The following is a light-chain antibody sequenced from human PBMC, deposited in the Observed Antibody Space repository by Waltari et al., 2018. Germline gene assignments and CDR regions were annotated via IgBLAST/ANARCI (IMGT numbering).Light chain of an antibody. CDR1: QSVSRT. CDR2: DAS. J-gene: IGKJ1*01. V-gene: IGKV3-20*01. CDR3: QKYGTRPAT. Sequence: EIVLTQSPGTLSLSPGERATLSCRASQSVSRTLAWYQQKPGQAPRLLIYDASIRATRSPDMFSGSGSGTDFSLTISRLEPEDFAVYYCQKYGTRPATLGQGTKVESK.